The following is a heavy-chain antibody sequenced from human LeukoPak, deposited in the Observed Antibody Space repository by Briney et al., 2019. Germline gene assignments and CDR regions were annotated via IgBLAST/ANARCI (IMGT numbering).Heavy chain of an antibody. CDR1: GDSVSRSDSY. Sequence: SETLSLXCSVSGDSVSRSDSYWVWIRQPPEKGLEWIGTIYHSGRTYYSPPLKSRVTMSVDPSNNQFSLNLRSVTAADTAVYYCARRRYYDGSGYLEWGQGTLLSVSS. J-gene: IGHJ1*01. D-gene: IGHD3-22*01. CDR2: IYHSGRT. V-gene: IGHV4-39*01. CDR3: ARRRYYDGSGYLE.